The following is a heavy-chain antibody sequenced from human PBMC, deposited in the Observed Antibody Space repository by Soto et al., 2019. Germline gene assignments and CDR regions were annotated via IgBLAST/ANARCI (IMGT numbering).Heavy chain of an antibody. Sequence: GGSLRLSCAASGFTFSSYGMHWVRQAPGKGLEWVAVISYDGSNKYYADSVKGRFTISRDNSKNTLYLQMNSLRAEDTAVYYCAKDPAGIMVTGFDYWGQGTLVTVSS. D-gene: IGHD5-18*01. J-gene: IGHJ4*02. CDR3: AKDPAGIMVTGFDY. V-gene: IGHV3-30*18. CDR1: GFTFSSYG. CDR2: ISYDGSNK.